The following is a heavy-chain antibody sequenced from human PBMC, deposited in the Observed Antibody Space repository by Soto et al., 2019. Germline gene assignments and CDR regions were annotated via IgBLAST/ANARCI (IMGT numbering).Heavy chain of an antibody. V-gene: IGHV4-30-2*01. J-gene: IGHJ4*02. Sequence: QLQLQESGSGLVKPSQTLSLTCAVSGGSISRGGYSWSWMRQPPGKGREWIGYIYHSGSTYYNPSLKSRVTISVDRAKNQFSLKLSSVTAADTAVYYCAAGGGLPRYYWGQGTLVTVSS. CDR1: GGSISRGGYS. CDR2: IYHSGST. CDR3: AAGGGLPRYY. D-gene: IGHD5-12*01.